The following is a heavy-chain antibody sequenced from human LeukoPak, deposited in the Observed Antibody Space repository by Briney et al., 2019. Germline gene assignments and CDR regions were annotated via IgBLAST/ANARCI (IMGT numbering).Heavy chain of an antibody. Sequence: KSSETLSLTCTVSGYSISSGYYWGWIRQPPGKGLEWIGSIYHSGRTYYNPSLKSRVTISVDTSKNQFSLKLSSVTAADTAVYYCASPQLPVGLIDYWGQGTLVTVSS. CDR1: GYSISSGYY. J-gene: IGHJ4*02. CDR2: IYHSGRT. V-gene: IGHV4-38-2*02. CDR3: ASPQLPVGLIDY. D-gene: IGHD1-7*01.